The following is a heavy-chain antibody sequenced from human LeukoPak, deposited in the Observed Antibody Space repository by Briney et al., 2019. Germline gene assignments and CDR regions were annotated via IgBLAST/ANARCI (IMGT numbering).Heavy chain of an antibody. Sequence: GGSLRLSCAASGFIFSSYAMSWVRQAPGKGLEWVSVIYSGGSTYYADSVKGRFTISRDNSKNTLYLQMNSLRAEDTAVYYCASGSYYTALTFDYWGQGTLVTVSS. CDR3: ASGSYYTALTFDY. J-gene: IGHJ4*02. CDR1: GFIFSSYA. V-gene: IGHV3-53*01. CDR2: IYSGGST. D-gene: IGHD1-26*01.